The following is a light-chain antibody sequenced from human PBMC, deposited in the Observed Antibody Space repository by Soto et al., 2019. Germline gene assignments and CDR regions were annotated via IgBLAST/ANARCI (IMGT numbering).Light chain of an antibody. V-gene: IGLV1-47*01. Sequence: QSVLTEPPSASLTPGQRVTISCSGSSSNIGSNYVYWYQQLPGTAPKLLIYRNNQRPSGVPDRFSGSKSGTSASLAISGLRSEDEADYYCAAWDDSLSVLYGFGPGTKVTVL. CDR1: SSNIGSNY. CDR2: RNN. CDR3: AAWDDSLSVLYG. J-gene: IGLJ1*01.